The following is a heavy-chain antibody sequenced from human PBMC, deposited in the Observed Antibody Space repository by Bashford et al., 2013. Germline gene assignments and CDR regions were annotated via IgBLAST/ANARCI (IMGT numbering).Heavy chain of an antibody. CDR3: ARALKDLVGFWSGYSPYYYYGMDV. CDR2: IIPILGIA. D-gene: IGHD3-3*01. Sequence: IVWVRQAPGQGLEWMGRIIPILGIANYAQKFQGRVTITADKSTSTAYMELSSLRSEDTAVYYCARALKDLVGFWSGYSPYYYYGMDVWGPRATVTVSS. J-gene: IGHJ6*01. V-gene: IGHV1-69*04.